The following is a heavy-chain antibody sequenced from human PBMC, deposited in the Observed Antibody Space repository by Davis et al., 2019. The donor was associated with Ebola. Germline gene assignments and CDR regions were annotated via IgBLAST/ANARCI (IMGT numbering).Heavy chain of an antibody. V-gene: IGHV3-30*18. CDR2: ISYDGSNK. Sequence: PGGSLRLSCAASGFTFSSYGMHWVRQAPGKGLEWVAVISYDGSNKYYADSVKGRFTISRDNSKNTLYLQMNSRRAEDTAVYYCAKDRGIQLWLRNYYYYGMDVWGQGTTVTVSS. J-gene: IGHJ6*02. CDR3: AKDRGIQLWLRNYYYYGMDV. CDR1: GFTFSSYG. D-gene: IGHD5-18*01.